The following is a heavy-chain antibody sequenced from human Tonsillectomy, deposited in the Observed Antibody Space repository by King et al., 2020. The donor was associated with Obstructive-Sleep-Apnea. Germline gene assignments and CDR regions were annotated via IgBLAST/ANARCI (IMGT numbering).Heavy chain of an antibody. CDR2: IYWDDDK. V-gene: IGHV2-5*02. CDR1: GFSLSTTGVG. CDR3: AXXXXAXXXGSXWXQEHDY. Sequence: TLKESGPTLVKPTQTLTLTCTFSGFSLSTTGVGVGWIRQPPGKALEWLALIYWDDDKRYSPSLKSRLTITKDTSKNQVVLTMTNMDPVDTATYYFAXXXXAXXXGSXWXQEHDYWGQGXLVTVSS. J-gene: IGHJ4*02. D-gene: IGHD6-13*01.